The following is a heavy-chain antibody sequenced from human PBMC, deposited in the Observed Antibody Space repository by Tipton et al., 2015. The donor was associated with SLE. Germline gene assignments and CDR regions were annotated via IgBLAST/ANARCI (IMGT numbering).Heavy chain of an antibody. J-gene: IGHJ6*03. Sequence: TLSLTCTVSGGSITSSSYYWAWIRQPPGKGLEWIGSIYYSGSTYYNPSLESRVTISVDTSKNQFSLKLSSVTAADTAVYYCARGGLGYSYYYYMDVWGKGTTVTVSS. CDR1: GGSITSSSYY. D-gene: IGHD5-18*01. CDR3: ARGGLGYSYYYYMDV. V-gene: IGHV4-39*07. CDR2: IYYSGST.